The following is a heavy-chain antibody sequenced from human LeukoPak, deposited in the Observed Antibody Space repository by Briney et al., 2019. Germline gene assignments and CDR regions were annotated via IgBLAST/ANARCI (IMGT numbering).Heavy chain of an antibody. CDR1: GYTFTSYA. J-gene: IGHJ4*02. CDR2: INAGNGNT. CDR3: ARGIYSYGYDFDY. Sequence: ASVKVSCKASGYTFTSYAMHWARQAPGQRLEWMGWINAGNGNTKYSQEFQGRVTITRDTSASTAYMELSSLRSEDMAVYYCARGIYSYGYDFDYWGQGTLVTVSS. D-gene: IGHD5-18*01. V-gene: IGHV1-3*03.